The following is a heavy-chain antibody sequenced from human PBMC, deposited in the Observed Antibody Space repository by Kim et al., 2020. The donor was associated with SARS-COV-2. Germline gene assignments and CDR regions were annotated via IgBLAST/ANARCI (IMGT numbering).Heavy chain of an antibody. CDR3: ARDWLFDYGDY. CDR2: IISILGIT. J-gene: IGHJ4*03. V-gene: IGHV1-69*04. CDR1: GDTFSSYA. D-gene: IGHD4-17*01. Sequence: SVKDSCKASGDTFSSYAISWVRQAPGQGLEWMGRIISILGITNFAQKFQGRVTITADKSTSKPYFDVSRLRSEDTAVYYCARDWLFDYGDY.